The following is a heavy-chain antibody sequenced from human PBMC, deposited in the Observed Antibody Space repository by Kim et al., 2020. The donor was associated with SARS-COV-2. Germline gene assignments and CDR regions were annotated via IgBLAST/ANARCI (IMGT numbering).Heavy chain of an antibody. CDR3: AKDMGGYSYGGWPPNYYFDY. Sequence: GGSLRLSCAASGFTFDDYAMHWVRQAPGKGLEWVSGISWNSGSIGYADSVKGRFTISRDNAKNSLYLQMNSLRAEDTALYYCAKDMGGYSYGGWPPNYYFDYWGQGTLVTVSS. D-gene: IGHD5-18*01. J-gene: IGHJ4*02. CDR2: ISWNSGSI. CDR1: GFTFDDYA. V-gene: IGHV3-9*01.